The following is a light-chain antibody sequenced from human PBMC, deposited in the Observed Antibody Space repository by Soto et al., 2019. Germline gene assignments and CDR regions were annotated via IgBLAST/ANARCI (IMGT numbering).Light chain of an antibody. Sequence: QSVLTQPPSVSAAPGQRVTISCSGSSSNIGNNYVSWYQQLPGTAPKLLIYDNNRRTSGIPDRFSGSKSGTSATLGITGLQTGDEADYYCSSYTISSTVVFGTVTKLTVL. CDR1: SSNIGNNY. V-gene: IGLV1-51*01. CDR3: SSYTISSTVV. CDR2: DNN. J-gene: IGLJ1*01.